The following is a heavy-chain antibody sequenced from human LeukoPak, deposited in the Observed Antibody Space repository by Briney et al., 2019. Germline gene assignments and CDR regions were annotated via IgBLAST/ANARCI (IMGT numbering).Heavy chain of an antibody. Sequence: PSETLSLTCTVSGGSISSSSYYWGWIRQPPGKGLEWIGSIYYSGSTYYNPSLKSRVTISVDTSKNQFSLKLSSVTAADTAVYYCARATDTAMVDDAFDIWGQGTMVTVSS. V-gene: IGHV4-39*07. J-gene: IGHJ3*02. D-gene: IGHD5-18*01. CDR1: GGSISSSSYY. CDR2: IYYSGST. CDR3: ARATDTAMVDDAFDI.